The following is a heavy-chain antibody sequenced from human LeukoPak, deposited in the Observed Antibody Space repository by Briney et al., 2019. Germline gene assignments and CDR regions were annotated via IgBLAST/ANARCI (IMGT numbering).Heavy chain of an antibody. D-gene: IGHD4-23*01. CDR3: VKRDGSNSGPFDS. J-gene: IGHJ4*02. Sequence: GGSLRLSCAAPGFTFSRCAVNWVRQAPGEGLEWVSSIRGGGGKTYYADSVQGRFTISRDDSRNTLYLQMNNLRAEDTAVYYCVKRDGSNSGPFDSWGQGTLVTVSS. CDR1: GFTFSRCA. V-gene: IGHV3-23*01. CDR2: IRGGGGKT.